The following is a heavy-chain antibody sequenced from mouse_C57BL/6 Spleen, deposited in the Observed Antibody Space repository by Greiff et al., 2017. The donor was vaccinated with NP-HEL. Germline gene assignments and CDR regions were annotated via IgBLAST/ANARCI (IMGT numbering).Heavy chain of an antibody. CDR3: ARSAAQATAY. CDR1: GYTFTSYW. V-gene: IGHV1-50*01. D-gene: IGHD3-2*02. J-gene: IGHJ3*01. CDR2: IDPSDSYT. Sequence: QVHVKQPGAELVKPGASVKLSCKASGYTFTSYWMQWVKQRPGQGLEWIGEIDPSDSYTNYNQKFKGKATLTVDTSSSTAYMQLSSLTSEDSAVYYCARSAAQATAYWGQGTLVTVSA.